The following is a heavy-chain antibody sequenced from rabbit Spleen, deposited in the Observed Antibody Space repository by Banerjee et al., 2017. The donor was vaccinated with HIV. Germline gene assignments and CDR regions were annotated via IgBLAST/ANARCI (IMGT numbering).Heavy chain of an antibody. Sequence: QSLEESGGGLVQPEGSLTLTCTASGFSFGSGYYMCWVRQAPGKGLEWIGCIYVGTSGSTYYASWAKGRFTISKTSSTTVTLQMTSLTAADTATHFCARSDNSYSWAFNLWGPGTLVTVS. CDR3: ARSDNSYSWAFNL. CDR2: IYVGTSGST. D-gene: IGHD6-1*01. V-gene: IGHV1S40*01. J-gene: IGHJ4*01. CDR1: GFSFGSGYY.